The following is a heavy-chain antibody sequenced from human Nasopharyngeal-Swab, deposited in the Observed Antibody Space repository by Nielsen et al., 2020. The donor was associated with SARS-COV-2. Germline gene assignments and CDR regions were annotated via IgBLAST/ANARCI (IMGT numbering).Heavy chain of an antibody. J-gene: IGHJ4*02. V-gene: IGHV3-48*03. CDR1: GFTFSSYE. Sequence: GESLKISCAASGFTFSSYEMNWVRQAPGKGLEWVSYISSSGSTIYYAASVKGRFTISRDNAKNSLYLQMNSLRAEDTAVYYCARERGAGTRKGYFDYWGQGTLVTVSS. D-gene: IGHD3-10*01. CDR2: ISSSGSTI. CDR3: ARERGAGTRKGYFDY.